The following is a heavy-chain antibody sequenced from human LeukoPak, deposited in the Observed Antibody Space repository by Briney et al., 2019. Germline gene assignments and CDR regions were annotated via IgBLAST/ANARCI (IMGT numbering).Heavy chain of an antibody. J-gene: IGHJ4*02. V-gene: IGHV3-23*01. CDR3: AKEGGDYGGPVTY. Sequence: PGGSLRLSCAASGFTFSTFAMIWVRQPPGKGLEWVSSIFPSGGEIHYAGSVRGRFTISRDNSKSTLSLQMNSLRAEDTAVYYCAKEGGDYGGPVTYWGQGTLVTVSS. D-gene: IGHD4-23*01. CDR1: GFTFSTFA. CDR2: IFPSGGEI.